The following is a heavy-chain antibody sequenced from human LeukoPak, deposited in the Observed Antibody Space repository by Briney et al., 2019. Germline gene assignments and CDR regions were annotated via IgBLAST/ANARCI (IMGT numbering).Heavy chain of an antibody. CDR2: IYTSGTT. CDR3: AGEAGRGYARAFDI. V-gene: IGHV4-4*07. Sequence: SETLSLTCIVSGGSISSYSWTWIRQPAGEGLEWIGRIYTSGTTNYNPSLKSRVTMSVDTSKNQFSLKLSSVTAADTAVYYCAGEAGRGYARAFDIWGQGTMVTVSS. D-gene: IGHD3-10*01. CDR1: GGSISSYS. J-gene: IGHJ3*02.